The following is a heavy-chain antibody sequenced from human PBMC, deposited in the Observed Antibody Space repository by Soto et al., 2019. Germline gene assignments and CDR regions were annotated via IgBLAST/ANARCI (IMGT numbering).Heavy chain of an antibody. V-gene: IGHV3-11*06. Sequence: QVQLVESGGGLVKPGGSLRLSCAASGFTFSAYCMSWIRQAPGKGLEWVSYISGSGTYTNYGDSVKGRFTISRDNDKNSLYLQMNSLRAEDTAVYDCVRGGSYCGGDCFDYWGQGTLVTGSS. CDR2: ISGSGTYT. J-gene: IGHJ4*02. D-gene: IGHD2-21*02. CDR3: VRGGSYCGGDCFDY. CDR1: GFTFSAYC.